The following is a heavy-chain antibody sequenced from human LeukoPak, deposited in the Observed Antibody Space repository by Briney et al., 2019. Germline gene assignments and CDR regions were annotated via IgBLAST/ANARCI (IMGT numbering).Heavy chain of an antibody. CDR3: ARRGEYCSGGSCPFDH. CDR2: IYYTGSA. D-gene: IGHD2-15*01. V-gene: IGHV4-31*03. J-gene: IGHJ4*02. CDR1: GGSISSAAYY. Sequence: PSETLSLTCTVSGGSISSAAYYWSWIRQRPGKGLEWIGYIYYTGSAYYYPYLRSRVTISVDTSQNQFSLDLRSVTAADTAVYYCARRGEYCSGGSCPFDHWGQGTLVTVSS.